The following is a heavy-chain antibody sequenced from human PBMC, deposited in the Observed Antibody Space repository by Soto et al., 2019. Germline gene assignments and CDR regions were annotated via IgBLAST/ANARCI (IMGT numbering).Heavy chain of an antibody. Sequence: HPGGSLRLSCAASGFTFSSYAMSWVRQAPGKGLEWVSAISGSGGSTYYADSVKGRFTISRDNSKNTLHLQMNSLRAEDTAVYYCAKCYPNSSGYYYYYYGMDVWGQGTTVTVSS. CDR2: ISGSGGST. V-gene: IGHV3-23*01. D-gene: IGHD3-22*01. CDR1: GFTFSSYA. CDR3: AKCYPNSSGYYYYYYGMDV. J-gene: IGHJ6*02.